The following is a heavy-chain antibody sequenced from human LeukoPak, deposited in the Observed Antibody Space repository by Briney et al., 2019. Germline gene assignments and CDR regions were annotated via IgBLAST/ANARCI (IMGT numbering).Heavy chain of an antibody. CDR1: GYSIGSGYS. Sequence: SETLSLTCAVSGYSIGSGYSWGWIRQPPGKGLEWIGSVSHSGSTYYNPSLKSRVTISMDRSKNQFSLKLNSVTAADTAVYYCARVPHGETIFGVVLYWFDPWGQGTLVTVFS. CDR2: VSHSGST. CDR3: ARVPHGETIFGVVLYWFDP. D-gene: IGHD3-3*01. J-gene: IGHJ5*02. V-gene: IGHV4-38-2*01.